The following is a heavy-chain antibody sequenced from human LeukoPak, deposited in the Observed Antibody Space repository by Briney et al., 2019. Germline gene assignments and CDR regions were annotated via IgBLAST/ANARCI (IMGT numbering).Heavy chain of an antibody. D-gene: IGHD2-2*02. Sequence: SVKVSCTASGGTFSSYAISWVRQAPGQGLEWMGGIIPIFGTANYAQKFQGRVTITADESTSTAYMELSSLRSEDTAVYYCAGLGYCSSTSCYTPDYWGQGTPVTVSS. V-gene: IGHV1-69*13. J-gene: IGHJ4*02. CDR1: GGTFSSYA. CDR3: AGLGYCSSTSCYTPDY. CDR2: IIPIFGTA.